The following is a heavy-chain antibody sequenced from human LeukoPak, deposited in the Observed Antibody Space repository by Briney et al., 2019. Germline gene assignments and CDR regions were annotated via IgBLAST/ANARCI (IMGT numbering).Heavy chain of an antibody. CDR2: IYYSGST. Sequence: SETLSLTCTVSGGSISSYYWSWIRQPPAKGLEWIGYIYYSGSTNYNPSLKSRVTISVAMSKNQFSLKLTSVTAADTAVYYCACTPGAARFDPWGQGTLVTVSS. V-gene: IGHV4-59*08. CDR3: ACTPGAARFDP. D-gene: IGHD6-25*01. J-gene: IGHJ5*02. CDR1: GGSISSYY.